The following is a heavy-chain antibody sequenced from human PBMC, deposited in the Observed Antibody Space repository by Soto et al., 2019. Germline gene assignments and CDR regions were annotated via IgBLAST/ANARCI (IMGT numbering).Heavy chain of an antibody. CDR3: ATPTPLRGAMITNINFDF. CDR2: IDPSNSYT. J-gene: IGHJ4*02. D-gene: IGHD3-10*01. V-gene: IGHV5-10-1*01. Sequence: GLEWMGRIDPSNSYTNYSPSFQGHVTISRDTSISTAYMELSGLKSDDTAVYYCATPTPLRGAMITNINFDFWGQGTPVTVSS.